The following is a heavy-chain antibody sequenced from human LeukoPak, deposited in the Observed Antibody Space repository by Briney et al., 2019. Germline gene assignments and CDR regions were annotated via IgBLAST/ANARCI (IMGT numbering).Heavy chain of an antibody. CDR2: IKRKTDGGAT. V-gene: IGHV3-15*01. CDR3: TSPSSPYYYYNMDV. J-gene: IGHJ6*02. Sequence: GGSLRLSCAAPGFTFSNAWMNWVRQAPGKGLEWVGRIKRKTDGGATDYAAPVKGRFTISRDDSKNTLYLHMNSLKTEDTGVYYCTSPSSPYYYYNMDVWGQGTTVTVSS. CDR1: GFTFSNAW.